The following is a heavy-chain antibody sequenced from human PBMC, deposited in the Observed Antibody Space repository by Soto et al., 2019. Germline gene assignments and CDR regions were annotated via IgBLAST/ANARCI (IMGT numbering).Heavy chain of an antibody. D-gene: IGHD3-10*01. CDR3: AREFGYYFDD. V-gene: IGHV4-30-2*01. Sequence: QLQLQESGSGLVKPSQTLSLTCAVSGGSISSGGYSWSWIRQPPGKGLEWIGYIYHGGNSYYNPSLKSRVTISIDSSQNQFSLKLSSVTAADTAVYYCAREFGYYFDDWGQGTLVTVSS. CDR1: GGSISSGGYS. J-gene: IGHJ4*02. CDR2: IYHGGNS.